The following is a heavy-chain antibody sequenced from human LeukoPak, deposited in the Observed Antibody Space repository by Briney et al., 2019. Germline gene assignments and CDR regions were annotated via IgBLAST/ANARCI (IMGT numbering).Heavy chain of an antibody. J-gene: IGHJ4*02. V-gene: IGHV3-23*01. CDR1: GFTFSSYA. CDR3: AKDGYSYGGEYDY. Sequence: GGSLRLSCAASGFTFSSYAMSWVRQAPGKGLEWVSAISGSGGSTYYADSVEGRFTISRDNSKNTLYLQMNSLRAEDTAVYYCAKDGYSYGGEYDYWGQGTLVTVSS. D-gene: IGHD5-18*01. CDR2: ISGSGGST.